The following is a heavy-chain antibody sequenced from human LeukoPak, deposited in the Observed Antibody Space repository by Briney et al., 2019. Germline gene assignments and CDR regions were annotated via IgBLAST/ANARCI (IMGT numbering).Heavy chain of an antibody. Sequence: GGSLRLSCAASGFTFSSYWMHWVRQAPGKGLAWVSRINSDGSSTSYADSVKGRFTISRDNAKNTLYLQMNSLRAEDTAVYYCARVPFDYYDSSGPFDYWGQGTLVTVSS. CDR3: ARVPFDYYDSSGPFDY. CDR1: GFTFSSYW. V-gene: IGHV3-74*01. CDR2: INSDGSST. J-gene: IGHJ4*02. D-gene: IGHD3-22*01.